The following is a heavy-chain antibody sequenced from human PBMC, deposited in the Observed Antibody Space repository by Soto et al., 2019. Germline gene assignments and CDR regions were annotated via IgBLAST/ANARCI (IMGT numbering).Heavy chain of an antibody. Sequence: SETLSLTCAVSGGSISSGGYSWSWIRQPPGKGLEWIGYIYHSGSTYYNPSLKSRVTISVDRSKNRFSLKLSSVTAADTAVYYCARGDSDYYDSSGYYIWFDPWGQGTLVTVSS. CDR3: ARGDSDYYDSSGYYIWFDP. CDR1: GGSISSGGYS. CDR2: IYHSGST. D-gene: IGHD3-22*01. J-gene: IGHJ5*02. V-gene: IGHV4-30-2*01.